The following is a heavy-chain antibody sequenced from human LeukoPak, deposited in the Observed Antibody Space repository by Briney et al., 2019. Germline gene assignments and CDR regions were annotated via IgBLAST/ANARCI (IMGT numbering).Heavy chain of an antibody. CDR2: INPNSGGT. CDR3: ARDSSIGYCSGGSCYHAFDI. J-gene: IGHJ3*02. V-gene: IGHV1-2*02. CDR1: GYTLTDLS. D-gene: IGHD2-15*01. Sequence: GASVKVSCKVSGYTLTDLSMHWVRQAPGQGLEWMGWINPNSGGTNYAQKFQGRVTMTRDTSISTAYMELSRLRSDDTAVYYCARDSSIGYCSGGSCYHAFDIWGQGTMVTVSS.